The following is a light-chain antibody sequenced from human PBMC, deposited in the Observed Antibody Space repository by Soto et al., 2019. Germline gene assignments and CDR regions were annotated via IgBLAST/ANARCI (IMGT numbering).Light chain of an antibody. CDR1: QSVSSN. CDR2: GTS. CDR3: QQYNNWPLT. Sequence: EIVMTQSPATLSVSPGERATLSCRASQSVSSNLAWYQQKPGQTPRLLIYGTSTRGTGIPARFSGSVSGTEFTLTISSLQSEDFAVYYCQQYNNWPLTFGGGTKVAIK. V-gene: IGKV3-15*01. J-gene: IGKJ4*01.